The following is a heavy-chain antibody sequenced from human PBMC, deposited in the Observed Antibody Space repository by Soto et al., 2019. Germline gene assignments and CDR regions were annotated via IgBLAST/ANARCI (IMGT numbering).Heavy chain of an antibody. CDR3: AREGPTMVRGVSEYYFDY. J-gene: IGHJ4*02. CDR1: GGTFSSYA. CDR2: IIPIFGTA. D-gene: IGHD3-10*01. Sequence: QVQLVQSGAEVKKPGSSVKVSCKASGGTFSSYAISWVRQAPGQGLEWMGGIIPIFGTANYAQKFQGRVTITADESTSTAYMELSSLRSEDTAVYYCAREGPTMVRGVSEYYFDYWGQGTLVTVSS. V-gene: IGHV1-69*12.